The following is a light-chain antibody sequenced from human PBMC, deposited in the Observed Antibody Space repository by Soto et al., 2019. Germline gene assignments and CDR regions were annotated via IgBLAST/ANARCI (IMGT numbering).Light chain of an antibody. CDR3: SSYTSKSSLI. V-gene: IGLV2-14*01. CDR1: MRDVGAYNL. J-gene: IGLJ2*01. Sequence: QSALTRPASVSGSPGQSITISCAGTMRDVGAYNLVSWYQQHPGRAPQLIIYEVRNRPSGISFRFSGSKSGNTASLTISGLQAEDEADYYCSSYTSKSSLIFGGGTKLTVL. CDR2: EVR.